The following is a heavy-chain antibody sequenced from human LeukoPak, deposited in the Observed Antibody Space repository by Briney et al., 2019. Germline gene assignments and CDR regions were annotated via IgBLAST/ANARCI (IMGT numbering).Heavy chain of an antibody. V-gene: IGHV3-23*01. CDR3: ARSDDSSGYYPNPGAFDI. CDR1: GFTFSSYV. J-gene: IGHJ3*02. D-gene: IGHD3-22*01. Sequence: PGGSLRLSCVASGFTFSSYVMTWVRQAPGKGLEWVSSIRTSVGSTFYADSVKGRFTISRDNSKNTLYLQLSSLRAEDTAVYCCARSDDSSGYYPNPGAFDIWGQGTMVTVSS. CDR2: IRTSVGST.